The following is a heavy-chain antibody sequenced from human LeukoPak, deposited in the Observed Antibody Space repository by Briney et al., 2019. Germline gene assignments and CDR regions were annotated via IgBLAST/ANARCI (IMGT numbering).Heavy chain of an antibody. Sequence: GGSLRLSCAASGFTFSSYWMHWVRQAPGKGLEWVSAISGSGGSTYYADSVKGRFTISRDNSKNTLYLQMNSLRAEDTAVYYCAWPNYDFWSGYSVDAFDIWGQGTMVTVSS. V-gene: IGHV3-23*01. CDR3: AWPNYDFWSGYSVDAFDI. D-gene: IGHD3-3*01. J-gene: IGHJ3*02. CDR2: ISGSGGST. CDR1: GFTFSSYW.